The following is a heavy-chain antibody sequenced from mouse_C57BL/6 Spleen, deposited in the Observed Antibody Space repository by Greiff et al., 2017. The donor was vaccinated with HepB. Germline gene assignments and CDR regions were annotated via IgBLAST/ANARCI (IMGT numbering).Heavy chain of an antibody. CDR2: INPNYGTT. J-gene: IGHJ4*01. CDR3: AREENYYGNAMDY. Sequence: VQLKESGPELVKPGASVKISCKASGYSFTDYNMNWVKQSNGKSLEWIGVINPNYGTTSYNQKFKGKATLTVDQSSSTAYMQLNSLTSEDSAVYYWAREENYYGNAMDYWGQGTSVTVSS. V-gene: IGHV1-39*01. CDR1: GYSFTDYN. D-gene: IGHD1-1*01.